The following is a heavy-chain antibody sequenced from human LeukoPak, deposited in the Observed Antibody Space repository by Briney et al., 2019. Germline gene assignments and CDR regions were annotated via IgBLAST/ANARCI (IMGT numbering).Heavy chain of an antibody. CDR2: IYSGGST. CDR1: GFTVSSNY. CDR3: ASDSSGYSDYAFDI. D-gene: IGHD6-13*01. V-gene: IGHV3-53*01. J-gene: IGHJ3*02. Sequence: GGSLRPSCAASGFTVSSNYMSWVRQAPGKGLEWVSVIYSGGSTYYADSVKGRFTISRDNSKNTLYLQMNSVRAEDTAVYYCASDSSGYSDYAFDIWGQGTMVTVSS.